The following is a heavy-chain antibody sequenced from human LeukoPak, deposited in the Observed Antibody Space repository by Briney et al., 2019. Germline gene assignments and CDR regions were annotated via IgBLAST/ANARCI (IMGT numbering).Heavy chain of an antibody. CDR1: GFTFSSYS. CDR3: ARPNIEQWLVQIAFDY. V-gene: IGHV3-21*01. J-gene: IGHJ4*02. Sequence: GGSLRLSCAVSGFTFSSYSMNWVRQAPGKGLEWVSSISSSSSYIYYADSVKGRFTISRDNAKNSLYLQMNSLRAEDTAVYYCARPNIEQWLVQIAFDYWGQGTLVTVSS. CDR2: ISSSSSYI. D-gene: IGHD6-19*01.